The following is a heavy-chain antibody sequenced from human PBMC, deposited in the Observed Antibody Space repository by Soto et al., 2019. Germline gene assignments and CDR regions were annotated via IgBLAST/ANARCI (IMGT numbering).Heavy chain of an antibody. CDR1: GGSISSSSYY. CDR3: ARQRRGYSYGSLY. Sequence: SETLSLTCTVSGGSISSSSYYWGWIRQPPGKGLEWIGSIYYSGSTYYNPSLKSRVTISVDTSKNQFSLKLSSVTAADTAVYYCARQRRGYSYGSLYWGQGPLVTVSS. D-gene: IGHD5-18*01. J-gene: IGHJ4*02. V-gene: IGHV4-39*01. CDR2: IYYSGST.